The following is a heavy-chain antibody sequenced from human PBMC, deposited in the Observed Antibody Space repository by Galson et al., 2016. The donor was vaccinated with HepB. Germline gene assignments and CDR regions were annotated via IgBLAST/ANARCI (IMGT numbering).Heavy chain of an antibody. CDR3: ARSAMTRGAPLGYFDY. J-gene: IGHJ4*02. CDR1: GLNVTTNY. CDR2: IYTDDNT. Sequence: SLRLSCAASGLNVTTNYMAWVRQAPGKGLKWVSVIYTDDNTYLAASVKGRFTISRDSSKNTVHLHMGSLKGEDTAVYYCARSAMTRGAPLGYFDYWGQGNLVTVSS. V-gene: IGHV3-53*01. D-gene: IGHD3-10*01.